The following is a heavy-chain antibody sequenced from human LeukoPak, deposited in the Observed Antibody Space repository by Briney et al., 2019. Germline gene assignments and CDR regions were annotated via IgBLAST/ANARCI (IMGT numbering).Heavy chain of an antibody. CDR3: ATYPFQGDTHYFDY. D-gene: IGHD3-10*01. CDR2: IYYTGNT. J-gene: IGHJ4*02. CDR1: GDSISTSKSY. V-gene: IGHV4-39*01. Sequence: SETLSLTCTVSGDSISTSKSYWGWIRQPPLKGLEWIGSIYYTGNTYYNASLKSRVTISVDTSKNQFSLSLTSVTAADTAVYYCATYPFQGDTHYFDYWGQGILVTVSS.